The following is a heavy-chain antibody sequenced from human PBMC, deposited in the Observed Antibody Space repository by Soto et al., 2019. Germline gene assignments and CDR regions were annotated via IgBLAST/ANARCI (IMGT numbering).Heavy chain of an antibody. CDR2: IYYSGST. CDR3: ARVVPYYYDSSGYQPGYFQH. D-gene: IGHD3-22*01. CDR1: GGSISSGGYY. V-gene: IGHV4-31*03. J-gene: IGHJ1*01. Sequence: SETLSLTCTVSGGSISSGGYYWSWIRQHPGKGLEWIGYIYYSGSTYYNPSLKSRVTISVDTSKNQFSLKLSSVTAADPAVYYCARVVPYYYDSSGYQPGYFQHWGQGTLVTVPQ.